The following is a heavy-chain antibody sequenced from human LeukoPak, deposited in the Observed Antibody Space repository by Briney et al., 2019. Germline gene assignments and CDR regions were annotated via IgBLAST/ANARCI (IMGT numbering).Heavy chain of an antibody. D-gene: IGHD6-19*01. Sequence: PGGSLRLSCAASGFTFSSYSMNWVRQAPGKGLEWVAVISYDGSNKYYADSVKGRFTISRDNSKNTLYLQMNSLRAEDTAVYYCAKDASIAVAGTSAPTFDYWGQGTLVTVSS. V-gene: IGHV3-30*18. CDR3: AKDASIAVAGTSAPTFDY. CDR2: ISYDGSNK. J-gene: IGHJ4*02. CDR1: GFTFSSYS.